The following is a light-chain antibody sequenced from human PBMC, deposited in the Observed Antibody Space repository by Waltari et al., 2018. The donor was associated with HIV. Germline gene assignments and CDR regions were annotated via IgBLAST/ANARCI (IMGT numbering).Light chain of an antibody. CDR2: SNN. CDR1: SSNIGSNI. CDR3: AAWDDSLNAWV. J-gene: IGLJ3*02. V-gene: IGLV1-44*01. Sequence: QSVLTQPPSASGTPGQRVRISCSGSSSNIGSNIVHWYQQLPGTAPKLLIYSNNQRPPGVPDRFSGSKSGTSASLAISGLQSEDEADYYCAAWDDSLNAWVFGGGTKLTVL.